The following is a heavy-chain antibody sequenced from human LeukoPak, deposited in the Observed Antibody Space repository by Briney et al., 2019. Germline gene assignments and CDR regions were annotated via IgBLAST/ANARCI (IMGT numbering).Heavy chain of an antibody. CDR3: ARYSGSYFDPFGTYGMDV. CDR2: ISSSSSYM. D-gene: IGHD1-26*01. CDR1: GFTFSSYS. Sequence: GGSLRLSCAASGFTFSSYSMNWVRQAPGKGLEWVSSISSSSSYMYYADSVKGRFTISRDNAKNSLYLQMNSLRAEDTAVYYCARYSGSYFDPFGTYGMDVWGQGTTVTVSS. V-gene: IGHV3-21*01. J-gene: IGHJ6*02.